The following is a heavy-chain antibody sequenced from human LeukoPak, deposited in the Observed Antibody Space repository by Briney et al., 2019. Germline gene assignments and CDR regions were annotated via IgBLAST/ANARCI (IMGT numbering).Heavy chain of an antibody. CDR2: LAYDGSNQ. Sequence: GGSLRLSCAASGFIFSDYGMHWVRQAPGKGLEWVAVLAYDGSNQYYADSVKGRFTISRGNSKNTLYLQMNSLRAEDTAVYYCANGEYFLPHDYWGQGTLVTVSS. D-gene: IGHD2/OR15-2a*01. V-gene: IGHV3-30*18. J-gene: IGHJ4*02. CDR1: GFIFSDYG. CDR3: ANGEYFLPHDY.